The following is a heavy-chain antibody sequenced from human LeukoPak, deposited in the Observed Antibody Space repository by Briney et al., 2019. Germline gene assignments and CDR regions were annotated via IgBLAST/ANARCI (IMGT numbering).Heavy chain of an antibody. J-gene: IGHJ3*02. V-gene: IGHV3-23*01. CDR2: ISGSGGST. Sequence: GGSLRLSCAASGFTFSSYAMSWVRQAPGKGLEWVSAISGSGGSTYYADSVKGRFTISRDNSKNTLYLQMNSLRAEDTAVYYCANPLGYYDSSGYFDAFDIWGQGTMVTVSS. CDR1: GFTFSSYA. D-gene: IGHD3-22*01. CDR3: ANPLGYYDSSGYFDAFDI.